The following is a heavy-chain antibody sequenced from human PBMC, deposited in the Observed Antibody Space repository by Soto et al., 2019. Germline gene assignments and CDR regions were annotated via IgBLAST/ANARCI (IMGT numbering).Heavy chain of an antibody. J-gene: IGHJ6*03. Sequence: ASVKVSCKASGYTFTSYDINWVRQATGQGLEWMGWMNPNSGNTGYAQKFQGRVTMTRNTSISTAYMELSSLRSEDTAVYYCAFVPRGYYYYYMDAWGKGTTVTVSS. CDR3: AFVPRGYYYYYMDA. CDR1: GYTFTSYD. D-gene: IGHD3-10*01. V-gene: IGHV1-8*01. CDR2: MNPNSGNT.